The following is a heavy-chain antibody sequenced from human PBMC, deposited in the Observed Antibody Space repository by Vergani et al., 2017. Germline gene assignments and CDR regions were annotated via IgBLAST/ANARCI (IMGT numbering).Heavy chain of an antibody. CDR3: VRDVRVSRT. Sequence: EVQMVESGGGLVKPGGSLRLSCVASGFTFSNYSMNWVRQAPGKGLEWVSSIIVNNDDVYYAHSVKGRFTISRDNAKNSLYLDMSSLLAEDTAVYYCVRDVRVSRTWGQGTLVAVSS. V-gene: IGHV3-21*01. CDR2: IIVNNDDV. J-gene: IGHJ3*01. CDR1: GFTFSNYS.